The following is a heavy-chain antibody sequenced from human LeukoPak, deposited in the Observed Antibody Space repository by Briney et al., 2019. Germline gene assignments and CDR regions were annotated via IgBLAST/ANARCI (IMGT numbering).Heavy chain of an antibody. CDR3: ATIVATIPY. CDR1: GFTFSSYG. V-gene: IGHV3-33*01. Sequence: PGGPLRLSCAASGFTFSSYGMHWVRQAPGKGLEWVAVIWYDGSNKYYADSVKGRFTISRDNSKNTLYLQMNSLRAEDTAVYYCATIVATIPYWGQGTLVTVSS. J-gene: IGHJ4*02. CDR2: IWYDGSNK. D-gene: IGHD5-12*01.